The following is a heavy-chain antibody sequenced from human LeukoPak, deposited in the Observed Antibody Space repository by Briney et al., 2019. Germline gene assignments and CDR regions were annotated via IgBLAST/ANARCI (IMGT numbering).Heavy chain of an antibody. V-gene: IGHV3-21*01. CDR1: GFSFSTYS. CDR2: ISSSSGYI. CDR3: ASWGVLLWFGDAPTYDY. Sequence: GGSLRLSCAASGFSFSTYSLNWVRQAPGKGLEWVSSISSSSGYIYYADSVKGRFTISRDNAENSLYLQMNSLRAEDTAVYYCASWGVLLWFGDAPTYDYWGQGTLVTVSS. J-gene: IGHJ4*02. D-gene: IGHD3-10*01.